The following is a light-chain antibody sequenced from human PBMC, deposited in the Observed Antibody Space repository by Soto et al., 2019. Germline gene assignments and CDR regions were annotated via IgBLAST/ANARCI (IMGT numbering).Light chain of an antibody. CDR1: QGISSY. J-gene: IGKJ4*01. CDR2: AAS. V-gene: IGKV1-8*01. Sequence: AIRMTQSPSSFSASTGDRVTITCRASQGISSYLAWYQQKPGKAPKLLIYAASTLQSGVPSRFSGSGSGTDFTLTISCLQSEDFATYYCQQYYSYPGLTFGGGNKVEIK. CDR3: QQYYSYPGLT.